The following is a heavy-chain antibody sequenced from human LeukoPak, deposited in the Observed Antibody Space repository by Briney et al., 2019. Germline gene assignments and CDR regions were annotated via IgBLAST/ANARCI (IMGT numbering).Heavy chain of an antibody. V-gene: IGHV1-58*01. CDR1: GFTFTSSA. D-gene: IGHD5-12*01. J-gene: IGHJ4*02. Sequence: SVTVSCTASGFTFTSSAVQWVRQARGQRLEWIGWIVVGSGNTNYAQKFQERVTITRDMSTSTAYMGLSSLRSEDTAVYYCAADEDGYSGYDYWGQGTLVTVSS. CDR3: AADEDGYSGYDY. CDR2: IVVGSGNT.